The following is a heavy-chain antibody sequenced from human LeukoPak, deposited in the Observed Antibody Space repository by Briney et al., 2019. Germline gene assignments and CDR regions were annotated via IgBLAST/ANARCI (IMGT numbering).Heavy chain of an antibody. V-gene: IGHV3-23*01. CDR3: ARVLLKYSSSSFDY. Sequence: PGGSLRLSCAASGFTFSSYAMSWVRQAPGKGLEWVSLISGSGGSTYYADSVKGRFTISRDNSKNTLYLQMNSLRAEDTAVYYCARVLLKYSSSSFDYWGQGTLVTVSS. J-gene: IGHJ4*02. D-gene: IGHD6-6*01. CDR1: GFTFSSYA. CDR2: ISGSGGST.